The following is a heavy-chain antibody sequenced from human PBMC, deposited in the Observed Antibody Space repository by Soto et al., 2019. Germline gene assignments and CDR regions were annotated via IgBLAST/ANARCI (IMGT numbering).Heavy chain of an antibody. Sequence: QVQLVQSGAEVKKPGASVKVSCKTSGYTFTDYYIHWVRQAPGQGLEWMGWLNPSSGGTNYAQKFQGGVTMARDTSISTASMELSRLRSDDTAVYYCARCIRSLEWLPDYWGQGTLVTVSS. CDR3: ARCIRSLEWLPDY. CDR1: GYTFTDYY. D-gene: IGHD3-3*01. J-gene: IGHJ4*02. V-gene: IGHV1-2*02. CDR2: LNPSSGGT.